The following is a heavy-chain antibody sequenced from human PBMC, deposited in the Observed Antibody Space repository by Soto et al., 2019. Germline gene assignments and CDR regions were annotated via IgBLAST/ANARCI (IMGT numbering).Heavy chain of an antibody. CDR3: ARGGYYDSSGYFGY. CDR1: GGSISSGGYY. Sequence: SETLSLTCTVSGGSISSGGYYWSWIRHHPGKGLEWIGYIYYSGSTYYNPSLKSRVTISVDTSKNQFSLKLSSVTAADTAVYYCARGGYYDSSGYFGYWGQGTLVTVSS. CDR2: IYYSGST. D-gene: IGHD3-22*01. V-gene: IGHV4-31*03. J-gene: IGHJ4*02.